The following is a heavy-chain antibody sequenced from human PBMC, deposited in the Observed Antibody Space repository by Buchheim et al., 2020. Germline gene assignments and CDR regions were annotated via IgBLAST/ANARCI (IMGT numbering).Heavy chain of an antibody. V-gene: IGHV1-46*03. D-gene: IGHD3-3*01. CDR2: INPSGGST. CDR3: ARDRAMNRNFWSGYYMSYYYYGMDV. J-gene: IGHJ6*02. CDR1: GYTFTSYY. Sequence: QVQLVQSGAEVKKPGASVKVSCKASGYTFTSYYMHWVRQAPGQGLEWMGIINPSGGSTSYAQKFQGRVTMTRDTSTSTVYMELSSLRSEDTAVYYCARDRAMNRNFWSGYYMSYYYYGMDVWGQGTT.